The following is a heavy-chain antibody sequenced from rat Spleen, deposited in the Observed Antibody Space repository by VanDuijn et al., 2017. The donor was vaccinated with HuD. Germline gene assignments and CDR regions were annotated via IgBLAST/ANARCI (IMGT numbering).Heavy chain of an antibody. V-gene: IGHV5-29*01. CDR2: ISYDGSST. CDR1: GFTFSDYY. D-gene: IGHD4-1*01. CDR3: ARHGEVRAGVMDA. Sequence: EVQLVESDGGLVQPGRSLKLSCAASGFTFSDYYMAWVRQAPTKGLEWVATISYDGSSTYYRASVKGRFTISRDNAKSTLYLQMDSLRSEDTATYYCARHGEVRAGVMDAWGQGASVTVSS. J-gene: IGHJ4*01.